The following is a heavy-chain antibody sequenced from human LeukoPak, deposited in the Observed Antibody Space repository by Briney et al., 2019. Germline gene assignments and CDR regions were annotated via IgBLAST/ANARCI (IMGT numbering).Heavy chain of an antibody. CDR1: GGSFSGYY. D-gene: IGHD3-10*01. J-gene: IGHJ4*02. V-gene: IGHV4-34*01. Sequence: SETLSLTCAVYGGSFSGYYWSWIRQPPGKGLEWIGEINHSGSANYNPSLKSRVTISVDTSKNQFSLKLSSVTAADTAVYYCARGYGSGSYYHYWGQGTLVTVSS. CDR3: ARGYGSGSYYHY. CDR2: INHSGSA.